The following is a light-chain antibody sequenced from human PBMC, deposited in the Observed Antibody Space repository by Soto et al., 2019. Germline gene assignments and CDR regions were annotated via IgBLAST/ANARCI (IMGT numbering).Light chain of an antibody. CDR2: DAS. V-gene: IGKV3-11*01. CDR1: QSAISN. Sequence: DMVMTQWRATLPGWLGKKVTLACRASQSAISNLAWYQQKPGQAPRLLIYDASNRATGIPARFSGSGSGTACTLAIRSLEPEDFAVYFCQQRRDWPHTVGGGTKVDIK. CDR3: QQRRDWPHT. J-gene: IGKJ4*01.